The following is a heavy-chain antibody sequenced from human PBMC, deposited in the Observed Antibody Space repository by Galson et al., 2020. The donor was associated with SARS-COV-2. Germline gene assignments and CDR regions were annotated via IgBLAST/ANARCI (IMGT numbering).Heavy chain of an antibody. Sequence: ASVKVSCKVSGYTFTGYYIHWVRQAPGQGLEWMGWINPNSGDTDYTHNFQGRVTMTRDTSISTAYMEMSRLRSDDSAVYYCAIAKLRFFDWLSDWGQGTQVTVSS. J-gene: IGHJ4*02. CDR2: INPNSGDT. D-gene: IGHD3-9*01. V-gene: IGHV1-2*02. CDR3: AIAKLRFFDWLSD. CDR1: GYTFTGYY.